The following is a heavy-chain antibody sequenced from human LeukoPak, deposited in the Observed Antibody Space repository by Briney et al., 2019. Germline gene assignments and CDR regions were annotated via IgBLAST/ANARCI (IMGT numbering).Heavy chain of an antibody. V-gene: IGHV1-3*01. J-gene: IGHJ6*02. CDR2: INAGNGNT. CDR1: GYTFTSYA. Sequence: ASVKVSCKASGYTFTSYAMHWVRQAPGQRLEWMGWINAGNGNTKYSQKFQGRVTITRDTSASTAYMELSSLRSEDTAVYYCARRERQWLAYGMDVWGQGTTVTVSS. CDR3: ARRERQWLAYGMDV. D-gene: IGHD6-19*01.